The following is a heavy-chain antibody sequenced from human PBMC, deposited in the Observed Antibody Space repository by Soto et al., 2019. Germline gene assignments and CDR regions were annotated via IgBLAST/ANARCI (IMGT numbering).Heavy chain of an antibody. V-gene: IGHV4-31*03. J-gene: IGHJ4*02. CDR1: GASINSGGYY. CDR3: ASGDAWEILLAH. Sequence: SETLSLTCTVSGASINSGGYYWSWVRQLPGSGLEWIGYIYFSGSTYYNPSLESRVSISLDTSQNQFSLKLSSVSAADTAVYHCASGDAWEILLAHWGQGTLVTVSS. CDR2: IYFSGST. D-gene: IGHD2-21*02.